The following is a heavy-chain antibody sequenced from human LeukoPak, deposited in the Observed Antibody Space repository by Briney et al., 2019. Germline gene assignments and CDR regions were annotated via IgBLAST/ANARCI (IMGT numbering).Heavy chain of an antibody. CDR2: IYYSGST. Sequence: SETLSLTCTVSGGSISSGGYYWSWIRQHPGKGLEWIGYIYYSGSTYYNPSLKSRVTISVDTSKNQFSLKLSSVTAADTAVYYCARDGYDFVLDIWGQGTMVTVSS. D-gene: IGHD5-12*01. J-gene: IGHJ3*02. CDR3: ARDGYDFVLDI. V-gene: IGHV4-31*03. CDR1: GGSISSGGYY.